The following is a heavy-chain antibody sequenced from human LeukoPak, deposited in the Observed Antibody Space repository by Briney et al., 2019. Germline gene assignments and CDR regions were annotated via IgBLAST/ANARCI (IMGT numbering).Heavy chain of an antibody. V-gene: IGHV1-18*01. CDR1: GYTFTRYG. CDR2: ISAYNGNT. D-gene: IGHD4-23*01. J-gene: IGHJ3*02. Sequence: ASVKVSCKASGYTFTRYGISWVRQAPGQGLEWMGWISAYNGNTNYAQKFQGRVTMTTDTSTSTAYMELSSLRSEDTAVYYCARRLGLRWDLQAFDIWGQGTMVTVPS. CDR3: ARRLGLRWDLQAFDI.